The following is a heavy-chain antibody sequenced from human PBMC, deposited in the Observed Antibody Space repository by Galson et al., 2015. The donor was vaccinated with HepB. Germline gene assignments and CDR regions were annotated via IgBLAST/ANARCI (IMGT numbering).Heavy chain of an antibody. CDR1: GFTFSSYG. V-gene: IGHV3-30*18. Sequence: SLRLSCAASGFTFSSYGMHWVRQAPGKGLEWVAVISYDGSNKYYADSVKGRFTISRDNSKNTLYLQMNSLRAEDTAVYYCAKDRRRGCLVGGSCYSGAWFDPWGQGTLVTVSS. CDR2: ISYDGSNK. CDR3: AKDRRRGCLVGGSCYSGAWFDP. D-gene: IGHD2-15*01. J-gene: IGHJ5*02.